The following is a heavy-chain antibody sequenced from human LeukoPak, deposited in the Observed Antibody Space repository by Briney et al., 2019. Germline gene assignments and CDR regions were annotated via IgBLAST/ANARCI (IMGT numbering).Heavy chain of an antibody. D-gene: IGHD3-3*01. CDR1: GYSFTSYW. CDR3: ARQKPLRFLEWLSRKYYFDY. V-gene: IGHV5-51*01. Sequence: GESLKISCKGSGYSFTSYWIGWVRQMPGKGLEWMGIIYPGDSDTRYSPSFQGQVTISADKSISTAYLQWSSLKASDTAVYYCARQKPLRFLEWLSRKYYFDYWGQGTLVTVSS. CDR2: IYPGDSDT. J-gene: IGHJ4*02.